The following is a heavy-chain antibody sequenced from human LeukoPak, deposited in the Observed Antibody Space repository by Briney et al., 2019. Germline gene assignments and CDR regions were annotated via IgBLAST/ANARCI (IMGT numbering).Heavy chain of an antibody. V-gene: IGHV3-11*06. J-gene: IGHJ6*02. CDR3: VRFYDILTGYYLMPYYYGMDV. Sequence: GGSLRLSCAASGFTFSDYYMSWIRQAPGKGLEWVSYISSSSSYTNYADSVKGRFTISRDNAKNSLYLQMNSLRAEDTAVYYCVRFYDILTGYYLMPYYYGMDVWGQGTTVTVSS. D-gene: IGHD3-9*01. CDR2: ISSSSSYT. CDR1: GFTFSDYY.